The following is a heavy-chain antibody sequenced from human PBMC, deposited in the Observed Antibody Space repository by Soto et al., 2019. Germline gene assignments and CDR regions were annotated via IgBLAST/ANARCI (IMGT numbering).Heavy chain of an antibody. J-gene: IGHJ4*02. CDR3: TLIRVSSGWYFDY. D-gene: IGHD6-19*01. Sequence: QVQLVQSGAEAKKPGASVKVSCKASGYTFTAYAIHWVRQAPGQRLDWMGWINAGNGDTKYSQKFQGRVTITTDTSAATAYMELSSLRSEDTAVYYCTLIRVSSGWYFDYWGQGTLVTVSS. CDR2: INAGNGDT. V-gene: IGHV1-3*01. CDR1: GYTFTAYA.